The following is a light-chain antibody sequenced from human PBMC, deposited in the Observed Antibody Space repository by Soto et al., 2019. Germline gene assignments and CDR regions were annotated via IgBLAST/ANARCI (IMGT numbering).Light chain of an antibody. CDR3: QQSYSTPIT. J-gene: IGKJ5*01. CDR1: QSISNY. Sequence: DIQMTQSPSSLSASVGDRVTITCRASQSISNYLNWYQQKPGKAPKLLIYAASSLQSGVPSRFTGSGSGTHFTLTISSLQPEDFAAYFCQQSYSTPITFGQGTRLEIK. CDR2: AAS. V-gene: IGKV1-39*01.